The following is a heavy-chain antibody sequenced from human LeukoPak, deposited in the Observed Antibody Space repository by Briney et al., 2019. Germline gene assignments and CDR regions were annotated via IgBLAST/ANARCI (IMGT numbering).Heavy chain of an antibody. V-gene: IGHV3-7*01. CDR1: GFTFSSYW. CDR3: ARQSGYYHYYYSYYSMDV. J-gene: IGHJ6*02. CDR2: IKQDGSEK. Sequence: GGSLRLSCAASGFTFSSYWVSGFRQAPGKGLEWVANIKQDGSEKYYVHSVKSRFTICRDNAQNSLYLQMNSLTSEDTAVYYCARQSGYYHYYYSYYSMDVWGPGSTVTVS. D-gene: IGHD3-22*01.